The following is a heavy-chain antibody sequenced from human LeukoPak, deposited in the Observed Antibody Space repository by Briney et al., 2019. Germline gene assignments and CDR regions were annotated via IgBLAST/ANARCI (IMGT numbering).Heavy chain of an antibody. J-gene: IGHJ3*02. Sequence: ASVKVSCKASRYTFTSYDINWVRQATGQGLEWMGWMNPNSGNTGYAQNFQGRVTMTRNTSISTAYMELSSLRSEDTAVYYCARPYDTSGRSPNDAFDIWGQGTMVMVSS. CDR3: ARPYDTSGRSPNDAFDI. CDR2: MNPNSGNT. V-gene: IGHV1-8*01. CDR1: RYTFTSYD. D-gene: IGHD3-22*01.